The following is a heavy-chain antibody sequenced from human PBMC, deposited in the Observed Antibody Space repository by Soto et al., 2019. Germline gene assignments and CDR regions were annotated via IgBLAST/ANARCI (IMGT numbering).Heavy chain of an antibody. D-gene: IGHD1-26*01. Sequence: PGGSLRLSCAASGFTFNNYGMHWVRQAPGKGLEWVVVISYDGSNKYYADSVKGRFTISRDNSKNTLYLQINSLRAEDTAVYYCARVAGDGPRWVFDYWGQGTLVTVSS. V-gene: IGHV3-30*03. J-gene: IGHJ4*02. CDR3: ARVAGDGPRWVFDY. CDR2: ISYDGSNK. CDR1: GFTFNNYG.